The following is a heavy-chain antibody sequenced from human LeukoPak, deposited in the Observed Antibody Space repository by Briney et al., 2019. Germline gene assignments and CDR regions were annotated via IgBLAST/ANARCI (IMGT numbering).Heavy chain of an antibody. Sequence: SQTLSLNSAIAGDSVSSNNAAWNWIRQSPSRGLELLGRTYYRSKWYNDYAVSVKSRITINPDTSKNQFCLQLNSVAPEDTAVYYCAREGITILGEEDYYYMDVWGKGTTVTVSS. CDR1: GDSVSSNNAA. CDR3: AREGITILGEEDYYYMDV. D-gene: IGHD3-3*01. J-gene: IGHJ6*03. V-gene: IGHV6-1*01. CDR2: TYYRSKWYN.